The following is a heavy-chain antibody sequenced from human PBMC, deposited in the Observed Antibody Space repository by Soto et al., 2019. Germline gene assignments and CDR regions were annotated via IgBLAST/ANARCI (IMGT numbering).Heavy chain of an antibody. D-gene: IGHD1-26*01. Sequence: QVQLQESGPGLVKPSETLSLTCTVSGGSVSSGSYYWSWIRQPPGKGLEWIGYIYYSGSTNYNPSLKSRXXIXVAXSKNQFSLKLSSVTAADPAVYYCAREMEQLYYFDYWGQGTLVTVSS. CDR1: GGSVSSGSYY. CDR3: AREMEQLYYFDY. V-gene: IGHV4-61*01. CDR2: IYYSGST. J-gene: IGHJ4*02.